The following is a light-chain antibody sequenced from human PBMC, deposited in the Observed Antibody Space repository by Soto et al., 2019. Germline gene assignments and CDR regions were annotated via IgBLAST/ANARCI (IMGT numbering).Light chain of an antibody. J-gene: IGLJ3*02. Sequence: QSALTQPRSVSGSPGQSVTISCTGTSSDVGGYNYVSWYQQYPGKAPKLTIYDVNKWPSGVPDRFSGSKSGTTASLTISGLQAEDEADYYCCSYAGSYTWVFGGGTKLTVL. V-gene: IGLV2-11*01. CDR3: CSYAGSYTWV. CDR2: DVN. CDR1: SSDVGGYNY.